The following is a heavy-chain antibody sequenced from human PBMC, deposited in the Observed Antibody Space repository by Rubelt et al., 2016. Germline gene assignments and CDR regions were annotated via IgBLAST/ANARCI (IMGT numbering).Heavy chain of an antibody. D-gene: IGHD6-19*01. CDR3: ARVGGGWFLDP. CDR1: VSSYS. CDR2: IYYGGST. J-gene: IGHJ5*02. V-gene: IGHV4-59*02. Sequence: VSSYSLTWIRQPPGKGLEYIGYIYYGGSTNFNPSPKSRGPISVEPSKNQFSLKLSSVTASDTAGHYCARVGGGWFLDPWGQGTLVTVSS.